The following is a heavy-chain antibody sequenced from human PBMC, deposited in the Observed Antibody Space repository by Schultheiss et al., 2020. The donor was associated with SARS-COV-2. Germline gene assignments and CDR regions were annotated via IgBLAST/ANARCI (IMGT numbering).Heavy chain of an antibody. CDR1: GFTFSSHT. J-gene: IGHJ4*02. CDR3: AKLPLLPYYFDY. CDR2: IWYDGSNK. Sequence: GGSLRLSCSASGFTFSSHTMHWVRQAPGKGLEWVAVIWYDGSNKYYADSVKGRFTISRDNSKNTLYLQMNSLRAEDTAVYYCAKLPLLPYYFDYWGQGTTVTVSS. V-gene: IGHV3-30*07. D-gene: IGHD3-22*01.